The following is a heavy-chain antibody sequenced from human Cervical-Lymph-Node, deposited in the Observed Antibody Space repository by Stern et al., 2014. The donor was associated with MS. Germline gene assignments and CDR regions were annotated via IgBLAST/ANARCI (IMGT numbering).Heavy chain of an antibody. V-gene: IGHV1-18*01. CDR2: ITAYTGNT. Sequence: VQLVESGAEVRKPGASVKVSCKTSGYTFTNYGISWVRQAPGQGLEWLAWITAYTGNTNYAQNLQGRVTMTTDTSTSTAYMELRSLRSDDTAVYYCARVGPAAGYYFDYWGQGTLVTVSS. CDR3: ARVGPAAGYYFDY. J-gene: IGHJ4*02. D-gene: IGHD6-13*01. CDR1: GYTFTNYG.